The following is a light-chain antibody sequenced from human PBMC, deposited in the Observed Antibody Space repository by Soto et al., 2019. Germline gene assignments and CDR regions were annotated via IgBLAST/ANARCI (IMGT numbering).Light chain of an antibody. V-gene: IGKV3-15*01. Sequence: EIVMAQSSATLSVSPGETATLSRRASQYVSNKVAWYQQKPGQAPRLLILGASTRATGVPARFSGSGSGTEFTLSISSLQSEDFAVYYCKQYKEWPPFTFGQGTRLEIK. CDR1: QYVSNK. CDR3: KQYKEWPPFT. CDR2: GAS. J-gene: IGKJ5*01.